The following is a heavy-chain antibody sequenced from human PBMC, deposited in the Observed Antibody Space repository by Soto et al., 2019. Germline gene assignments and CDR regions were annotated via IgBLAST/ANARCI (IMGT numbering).Heavy chain of an antibody. Sequence: PSETLSLTCTVSDGSISGYSWSWIRQPPGKGLEWIGYASYSGISSYNPSLKSRVTISADTSKNQFSLNLTSVTPADTAVYYCARATWRYFDYWGQGSLVTVSS. CDR1: DGSISGYS. CDR2: ASYSGIS. V-gene: IGHV4-59*01. CDR3: ARATWRYFDY. D-gene: IGHD3-3*01. J-gene: IGHJ4*02.